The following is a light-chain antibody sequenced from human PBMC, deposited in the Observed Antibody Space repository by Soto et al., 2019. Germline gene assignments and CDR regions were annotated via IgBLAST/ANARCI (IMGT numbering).Light chain of an antibody. Sequence: ENLLTQSPATLSLSPGERATLSCRASQSVSTYVAWYQQKPGQAPRLLIYDASNRATGIPARFSGSGSGTDFTLTTSTLEPEDFTFYYCQLACTLSQGTRLQIK. J-gene: IGKJ5*01. CDR3: QLACT. CDR2: DAS. V-gene: IGKV3-11*01. CDR1: QSVSTY.